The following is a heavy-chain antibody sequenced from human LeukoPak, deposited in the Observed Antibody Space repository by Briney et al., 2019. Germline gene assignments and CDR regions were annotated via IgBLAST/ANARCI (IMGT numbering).Heavy chain of an antibody. CDR1: GGSISSSSYY. J-gene: IGHJ4*02. D-gene: IGHD2-21*02. CDR2: IYYSGST. CDR3: ASRLAYCGGDCYFPPDY. V-gene: IGHV4-39*07. Sequence: SETLSLTCSVSGGSISSSSYYWGWLRQPPGKGLECIGNIYYSGSTYYNPSLKGRVTISVDTSKNQFSLKLSSVTAADTAVYYCASRLAYCGGDCYFPPDYWGQGTLVTVSS.